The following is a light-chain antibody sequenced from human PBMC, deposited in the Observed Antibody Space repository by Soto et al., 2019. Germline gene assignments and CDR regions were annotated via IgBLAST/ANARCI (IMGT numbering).Light chain of an antibody. CDR2: DVN. J-gene: IGLJ1*01. CDR3: SSYRSSSTV. V-gene: IGLV2-14*01. Sequence: QSALTQPASVSGSPGQSITIACTGTSIDIGAYKYVSWYQQHPGKAHKLMIYDVNSRPSGVSNRFSGSKSGNTASLTISVLQAEDEADYYCSSYRSSSTVFGTGTKVTVL. CDR1: SIDIGAYKY.